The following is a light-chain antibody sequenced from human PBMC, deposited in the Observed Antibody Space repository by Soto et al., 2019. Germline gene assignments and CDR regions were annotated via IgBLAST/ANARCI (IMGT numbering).Light chain of an antibody. CDR2: AAS. Sequence: DIQMTQSPSSLSASVGDRVTITCRASQSISTYLNWYQQKLGKAPKLLIYAASDLQSGVPSRFSGSGSGTDFTLTISSLQPEDFATYYCQQSYSTLLITFGQGTRLEIK. CDR1: QSISTY. CDR3: QQSYSTLLIT. J-gene: IGKJ5*01. V-gene: IGKV1-39*01.